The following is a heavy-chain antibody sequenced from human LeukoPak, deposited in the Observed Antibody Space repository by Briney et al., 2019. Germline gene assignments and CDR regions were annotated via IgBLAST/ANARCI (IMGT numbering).Heavy chain of an antibody. J-gene: IGHJ3*02. CDR3: ARGRSITLLRGVAMSDGFDI. CDR2: IDTSGTYI. CDR1: GFTFDSYW. Sequence: GGSLRLSCAASGFTFDSYWMTWVRQAPGKGLEWVSFIDTSGTYIYYGESMKGRFTISRDNAKNSLYLQMNGLRAEDTAVYYCARGRSITLLRGVAMSDGFDIWGQGTMVAVSS. V-gene: IGHV3-21*01. D-gene: IGHD3-10*01.